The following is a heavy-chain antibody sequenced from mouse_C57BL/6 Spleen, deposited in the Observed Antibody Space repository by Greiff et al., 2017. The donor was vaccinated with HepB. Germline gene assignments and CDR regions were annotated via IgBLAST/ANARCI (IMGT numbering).Heavy chain of an antibody. D-gene: IGHD1-1*01. Sequence: QVQLQQPGAELVKPGASVKLSCKASGYTFTSYWMHWVKQRPGQGLEWIGMIHPNSGSTNYNEKFKSKATLTVDKSSSTAYMQLSSLTSEDSAVYYCARREAYGSSLNWYFDVWGTGTTVTVSS. CDR1: GYTFTSYW. V-gene: IGHV1-64*01. CDR2: IHPNSGST. J-gene: IGHJ1*03. CDR3: ARREAYGSSLNWYFDV.